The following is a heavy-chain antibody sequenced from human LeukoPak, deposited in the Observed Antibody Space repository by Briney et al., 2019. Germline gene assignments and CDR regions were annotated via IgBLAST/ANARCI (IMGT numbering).Heavy chain of an antibody. CDR3: ARGHGYSYAFDR. J-gene: IGHJ5*02. CDR2: MYYNGRT. Sequence: PSETLSLTCSVSGGPVITHNYYGGWIRQPPGKGLEWIGSMYYNGRTHYNPSLRGRVAISIDTSKNQFSLELSSVIAADTAIYYCARGHGYSYAFDRWGQGTLVSVSS. CDR1: GGPVITHNYY. V-gene: IGHV4-39*07. D-gene: IGHD5-18*01.